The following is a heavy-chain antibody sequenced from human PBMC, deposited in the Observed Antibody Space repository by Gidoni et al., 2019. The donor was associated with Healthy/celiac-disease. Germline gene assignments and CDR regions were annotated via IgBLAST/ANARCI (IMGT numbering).Heavy chain of an antibody. V-gene: IGHV3-23*01. Sequence: EVQLLESGGGLVQPGGSLRLSCAASGFTFSSYAMSWVRQAPGKGLEWVSAISGSGGSTYYADSVKGRFTISRDNSKNTLYLQMNSLRAEDTAVYYCAKDTDSSGYPEYYFDYWGQGTLVTVSS. J-gene: IGHJ4*02. CDR1: GFTFSSYA. CDR3: AKDTDSSGYPEYYFDY. CDR2: ISGSGGST. D-gene: IGHD3-22*01.